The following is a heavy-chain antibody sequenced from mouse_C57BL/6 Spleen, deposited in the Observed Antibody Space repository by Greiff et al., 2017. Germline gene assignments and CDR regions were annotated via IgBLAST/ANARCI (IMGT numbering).Heavy chain of an antibody. Sequence: LQESGAELVRPGASVTLSCKASGYTFTDYEMHWVKQTPVHGLEWIGAIDPETGGTAYNQKFKGKAILTADKSSSTAYMELRSLTSEDSAVYYCTWAGVTTNYFDYWGQGTTLTVSS. D-gene: IGHD2-2*01. V-gene: IGHV1-15*01. CDR3: TWAGVTTNYFDY. CDR1: GYTFTDYE. CDR2: IDPETGGT. J-gene: IGHJ2*01.